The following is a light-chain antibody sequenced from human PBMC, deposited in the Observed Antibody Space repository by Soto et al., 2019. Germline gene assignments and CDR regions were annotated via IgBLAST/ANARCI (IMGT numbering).Light chain of an antibody. V-gene: IGLV2-14*01. CDR3: NSYTSKSTGV. CDR2: EVS. Sequence: QSALTQPASVSGSPGQSITISCTGTSSDVGGYNYVSWYQQHPGKAPKLIIYEVSNRPSGVSNRFSGSKSGNTASLTISGLQAEAEEDYSCNSYTSKSTGVFGTGTKVTVL. J-gene: IGLJ1*01. CDR1: SSDVGGYNY.